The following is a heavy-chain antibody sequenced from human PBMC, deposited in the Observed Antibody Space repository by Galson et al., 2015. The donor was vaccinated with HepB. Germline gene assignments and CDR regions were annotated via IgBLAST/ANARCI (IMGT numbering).Heavy chain of an antibody. CDR3: ARLLLDGDYIYYYYYYMDV. Sequence: QSGAEVKKPGASVKVSCKASGYTFTSYAMNWVRQAPGQGLEWMGWINTNTGNPTYAQGFTGRFVFSLDTSVSTAYLQISSLKAEDTAVYYCARLLLDGDYIYYYYYYMDVWGKGTTVTVSS. D-gene: IGHD4-17*01. CDR2: INTNTGNP. J-gene: IGHJ6*03. CDR1: GYTFTSYA. V-gene: IGHV7-4-1*02.